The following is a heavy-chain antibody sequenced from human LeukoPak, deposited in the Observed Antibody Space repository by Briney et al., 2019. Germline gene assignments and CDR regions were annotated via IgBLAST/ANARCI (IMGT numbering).Heavy chain of an antibody. D-gene: IGHD6-13*01. V-gene: IGHV3-30*02. CDR3: ARDPPLWVAAAGIS. CDR1: GFTFSSFG. CDR2: IRYDGSNK. J-gene: IGHJ5*02. Sequence: GGSLRLSCAASGFTFSSFGMHWVRQAPGKGLEWVAFIRYDGSNKYYADSVKGRFTISRDNSKNTLYLQMNSLRAEDTAVYYCARDPPLWVAAAGISWGQGTLVTVSS.